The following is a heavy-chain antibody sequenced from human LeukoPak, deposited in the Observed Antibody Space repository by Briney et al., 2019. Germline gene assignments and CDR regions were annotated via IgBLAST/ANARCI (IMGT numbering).Heavy chain of an antibody. D-gene: IGHD5-12*01. V-gene: IGHV3-48*03. CDR2: ISSSGDTI. CDR1: GFTFSSYE. Sequence: PGGSLRLSCAASGFTFSSYEMNWVRQTPGKGLEWVSYISSSGDTIYYADSVKGRLTISRDNAKNSLYLQMNSLRAEDTAVYYCARRGYSGSLDYWGQGTLVTVSS. CDR3: ARRGYSGSLDY. J-gene: IGHJ4*02.